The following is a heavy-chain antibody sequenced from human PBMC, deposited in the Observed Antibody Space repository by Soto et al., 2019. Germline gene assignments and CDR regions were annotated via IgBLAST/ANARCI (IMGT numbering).Heavy chain of an antibody. CDR2: ISYDGNKK. CDR1: GFTFSSYG. D-gene: IGHD3-10*01. CDR3: AKDRGGLLWFGELLPHTYFDY. V-gene: IGHV3-30*18. J-gene: IGHJ4*02. Sequence: QVQLVESGGGVVQPGRSLRLSCAASGFTFSSYGMHWVRQAPGKGLEWVAVISYDGNKKYYADSVKGRFTISRDNSKNTLYLQMNSLRAEDTALYYCAKDRGGLLWFGELLPHTYFDYWGQGTLVTVSS.